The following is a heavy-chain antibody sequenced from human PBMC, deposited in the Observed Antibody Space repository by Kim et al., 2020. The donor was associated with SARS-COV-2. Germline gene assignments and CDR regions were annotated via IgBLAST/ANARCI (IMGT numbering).Heavy chain of an antibody. CDR3: ARTEYSGSYYYYYYMDV. CDR2: INHSGST. D-gene: IGHD1-26*01. J-gene: IGHJ6*03. Sequence: SETLSLTCAVYGGSFSGYYWSWIRQPPGKGLEWIGEINHSGSTNYNPSLKSRVTISVDTSKNQFSLKLSSVTAADTAVYYCARTEYSGSYYYYYYMDVWGKGTTVTVSS. CDR1: GGSFSGYY. V-gene: IGHV4-34*01.